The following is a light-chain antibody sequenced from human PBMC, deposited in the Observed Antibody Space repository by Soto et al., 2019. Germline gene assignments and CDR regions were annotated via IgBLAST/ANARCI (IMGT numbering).Light chain of an antibody. CDR2: ENN. J-gene: IGLJ3*02. Sequence: QSVLTQPPSVSAAPGQQVTISCSGSSSNIGNNYVSWYQQLPGTAPKLLIHENNKRPSGIPDRFSGSKSGTSATLGITGLQTGDEADYYCGTWDSSLWVFGGGTKLTVL. CDR1: SSNIGNNY. CDR3: GTWDSSLWV. V-gene: IGLV1-51*02.